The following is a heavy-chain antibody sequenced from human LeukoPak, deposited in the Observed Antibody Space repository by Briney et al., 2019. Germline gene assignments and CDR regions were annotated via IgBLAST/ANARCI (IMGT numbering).Heavy chain of an antibody. J-gene: IGHJ6*03. Sequence: SETLSLTCTVSGGSISSYYWSWIRQPPGKGLEWIGYIYYSGSTNYNPSLKSRVTISVDTSKNQFSLKLSSVTAADTAVYYCARETGEAYYYYYMDVWGKGTTVTVSS. CDR1: GGSISSYY. CDR3: ARETGEAYYYYYMDV. V-gene: IGHV4-59*12. D-gene: IGHD7-27*01. CDR2: IYYSGST.